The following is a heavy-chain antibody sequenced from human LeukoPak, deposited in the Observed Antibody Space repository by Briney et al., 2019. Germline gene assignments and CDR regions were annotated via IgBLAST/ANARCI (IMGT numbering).Heavy chain of an antibody. D-gene: IGHD6-13*01. CDR2: ISSSGSTI. J-gene: IGHJ4*02. CDR1: GFTFSDYY. CDR3: AREAGSIAAAGYYFDY. V-gene: IGHV3-11*01. Sequence: GGSLRLSCAASGFTFSDYYMSWIRQAPGKGLEWVSYISSSGSTIYYADSVKGRFTISRDNAKNSLYLQMNSLRAEDTAVYYCAREAGSIAAAGYYFDYWGQGTLVTVSS.